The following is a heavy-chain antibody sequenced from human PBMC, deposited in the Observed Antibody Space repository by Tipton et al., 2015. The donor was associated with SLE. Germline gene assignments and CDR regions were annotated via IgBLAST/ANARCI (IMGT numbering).Heavy chain of an antibody. CDR1: GGSISSSGHY. CDR2: IYYSVAT. J-gene: IGHJ4*02. V-gene: IGHV4-39*01. CDR3: AKYASGTMFEY. Sequence: TLSLTCTVSGGSISSSGHYWGWVRQPPGKGLEWIGSIYYSVATHYNPSLKSRVTISADTSKNQFSLVLTSVTAADTAVYYCAKYASGTMFEYWGQGTLVTVSS. D-gene: IGHD3-10*01.